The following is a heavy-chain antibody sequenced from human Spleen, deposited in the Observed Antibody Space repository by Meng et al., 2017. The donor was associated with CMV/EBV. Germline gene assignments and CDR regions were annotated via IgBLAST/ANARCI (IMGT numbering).Heavy chain of an antibody. V-gene: IGHV3-74*01. Sequence: SLSLFCVCSVFGFSGFWMHWVRQTRGKGLVWGSRIKYDRSNANYADSVQGRFTISRDNAKNTLYLQMNSLRAEDTAVYYCTKSDYFDSWGQGTLVTVSS. CDR1: VFGFSGFW. D-gene: IGHD3-3*01. CDR3: TKSDYFDS. J-gene: IGHJ4*02. CDR2: IKYDRSNA.